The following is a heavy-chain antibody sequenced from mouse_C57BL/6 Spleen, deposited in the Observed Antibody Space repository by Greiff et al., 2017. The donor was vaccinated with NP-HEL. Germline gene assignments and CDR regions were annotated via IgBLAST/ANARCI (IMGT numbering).Heavy chain of an antibody. J-gene: IGHJ4*01. CDR1: GFTFSDYG. V-gene: IGHV5-17*01. D-gene: IGHD2-3*01. CDR3: ARYDPFYAMDY. Sequence: VQLKESGGGLVKPGGSLKLSCAASGFTFSDYGMHWVRQAPEKGLEWVAYISSGSSTIYYADTVKGRFTISRDNAKNTLFLQMTSLRSEDTAMYYCARYDPFYAMDYWGQGTSVTVSS. CDR2: ISSGSSTI.